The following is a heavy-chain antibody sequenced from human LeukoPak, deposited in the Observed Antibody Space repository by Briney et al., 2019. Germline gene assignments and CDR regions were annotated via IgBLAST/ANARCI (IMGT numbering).Heavy chain of an antibody. Sequence: PWGSLRLSCAASGFTVSSNYMSWVRQAPGKGLEWVSVIYSAGSTYYADSVKGRFTISRDNSKNTLYLQMNSLRAEDTAVYYCARLRITMVRGVTNWFDPWGQGTLVTVSS. CDR1: GFTVSSNY. V-gene: IGHV3-53*01. CDR3: ARLRITMVRGVTNWFDP. J-gene: IGHJ5*02. D-gene: IGHD3-10*01. CDR2: IYSAGST.